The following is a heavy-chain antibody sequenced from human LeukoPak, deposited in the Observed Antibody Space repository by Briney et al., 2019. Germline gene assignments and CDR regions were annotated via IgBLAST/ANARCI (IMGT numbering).Heavy chain of an antibody. V-gene: IGHV3-23*01. CDR1: GFRFSNYA. Sequence: GGSLRLSCAASGFRFSNYAMSRVRQAPGKGLEWVSAISASGGSTYYADSVKGRFTISRDNAKNTLYLQMNSLRAEDTAVYYCARAPTNWVYFDSWGQGTLVTVSS. CDR3: ARAPTNWVYFDS. J-gene: IGHJ4*02. D-gene: IGHD7-27*01. CDR2: ISASGGST.